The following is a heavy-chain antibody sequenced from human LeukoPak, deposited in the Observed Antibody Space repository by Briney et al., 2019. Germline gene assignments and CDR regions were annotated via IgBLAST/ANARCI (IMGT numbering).Heavy chain of an antibody. CDR1: GFTFSSYG. V-gene: IGHV3-33*01. Sequence: PGSSLRLSCAASGFTFSSYGMHWVRQAPGKGLEWVAVIWYDGSNKYYADSVKGRFTISRDNSKNTLYLQMNSLRAEDTAVYYCASTSGWYEPIDYWGQGTLVTVSS. CDR3: ASTSGWYEPIDY. J-gene: IGHJ4*02. D-gene: IGHD6-19*01. CDR2: IWYDGSNK.